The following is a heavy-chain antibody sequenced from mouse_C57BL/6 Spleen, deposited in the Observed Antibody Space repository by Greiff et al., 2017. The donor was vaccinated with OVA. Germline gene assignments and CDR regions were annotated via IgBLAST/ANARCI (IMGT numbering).Heavy chain of an antibody. CDR3: ARNYYSVYAMDY. Sequence: VQGVESGPGLVQPSQSLSITCTVSGFSLTSYGVHWVRQSPGKGLEWLGVIWSGGSTDYNAAFISRLCISKDNYKSQDFFNMISLQADDTAIDYFARNYYSVYAMDYWGQGPSVTVSS. V-gene: IGHV2-2*01. CDR2: IWSGGST. CDR1: GFSLTSYG. D-gene: IGHD2-12*01. J-gene: IGHJ4*01.